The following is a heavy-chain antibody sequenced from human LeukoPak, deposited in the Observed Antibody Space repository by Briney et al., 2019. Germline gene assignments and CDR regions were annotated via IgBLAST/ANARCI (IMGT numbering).Heavy chain of an antibody. J-gene: IGHJ4*02. CDR1: GFTFSPYW. CDR3: ARARCSRTSCNTESDY. CDR2: ITSDGSST. D-gene: IGHD2-2*01. Sequence: GGSLRLSCAASGFTFSPYWMHWVRQAPGKGLVWVARITSDGSSTAYADSVKGRFTISRDNTKNTLYLQMNNLRAEDTAVYYCARARCSRTSCNTESDYWGQGTLVTVSS. V-gene: IGHV3-74*01.